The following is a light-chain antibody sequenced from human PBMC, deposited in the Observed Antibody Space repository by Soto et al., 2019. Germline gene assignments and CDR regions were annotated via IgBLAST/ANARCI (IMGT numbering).Light chain of an antibody. CDR2: GAS. J-gene: IGKJ1*01. CDR1: QSVSSSF. Sequence: IVLTQSPGTLSLSPGERATLSCMSSQSVSSSFLAWYQQKPGQAPRLLIYGASNRATGIPGRVSGSVSGTNLHRANSRLVPEDVAVFYCQKYGSSPLTCGQGTKVEI. CDR3: QKYGSSPLT. V-gene: IGKV3-20*01.